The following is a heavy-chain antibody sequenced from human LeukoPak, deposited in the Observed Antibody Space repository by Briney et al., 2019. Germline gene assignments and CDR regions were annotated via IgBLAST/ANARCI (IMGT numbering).Heavy chain of an antibody. Sequence: KPSETLSLTCTLSGVSISSFFWSWVRQPAGKALEWIGRTYTSGGTNYNPSLKSRVTVSVDTSKNHFSLKLSSVTATDTAVYYCARDLRGDGGHFDYWGQGTLVTVSS. D-gene: IGHD4-23*01. CDR3: ARDLRGDGGHFDY. J-gene: IGHJ4*02. CDR1: GVSISSFF. CDR2: TYTSGGT. V-gene: IGHV4-4*07.